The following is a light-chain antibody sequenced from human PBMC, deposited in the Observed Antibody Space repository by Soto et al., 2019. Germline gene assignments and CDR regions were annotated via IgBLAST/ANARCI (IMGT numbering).Light chain of an antibody. CDR2: AAS. J-gene: IGKJ1*01. CDR3: LQVYSFPRT. Sequence: DIHMPHSPSSLSASIGDRVTITCRASQDIGRRLAWFQQKPGKAPKYLIQAASSLQGGVPSTFSGSGSGTDFTLTINTLHPEDFATYYCLQVYSFPRTVGQGTKVDIK. CDR1: QDIGRR. V-gene: IGKV1-12*01.